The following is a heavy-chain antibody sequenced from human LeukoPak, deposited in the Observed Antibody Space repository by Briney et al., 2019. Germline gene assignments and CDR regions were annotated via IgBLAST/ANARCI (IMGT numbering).Heavy chain of an antibody. CDR3: ATIWAYSGYDFSDY. D-gene: IGHD5-12*01. Sequence: QPGGSLRLSCAASGFTFSSYAMSWARQAPGKGLEWVSAISGSGGSTYYADSVKGRFTISRDNSKNTLYLQMNSLRAEDTAVYYCATIWAYSGYDFSDYWGQGTLVTVSS. CDR2: ISGSGGST. V-gene: IGHV3-23*01. CDR1: GFTFSSYA. J-gene: IGHJ4*02.